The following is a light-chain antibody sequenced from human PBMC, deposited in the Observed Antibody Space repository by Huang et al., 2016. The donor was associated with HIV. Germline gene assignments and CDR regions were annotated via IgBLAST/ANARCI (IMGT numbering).Light chain of an antibody. CDR2: LGS. Sequence: DIVMTQSPVSLPVTPGEPASISCRSSQSLLHSNGYNYLDWYLQKPGQSPQLLIYLGSNRASGVPDRFSGSGSGTDFSRKISRVEAEDVGVYYCMQALQTPPTFGQGTKVEIK. CDR3: MQALQTPPT. CDR1: QSLLHSNGYNY. V-gene: IGKV2-28*01. J-gene: IGKJ1*01.